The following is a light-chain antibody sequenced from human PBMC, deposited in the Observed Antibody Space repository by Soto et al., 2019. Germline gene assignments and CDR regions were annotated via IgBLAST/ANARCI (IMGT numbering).Light chain of an antibody. CDR1: QSVSNN. CDR2: GAS. Sequence: EIVMTQSPATLSVSPGERATLSCRASQSVSNNLAWYQQKPGQAPRLLIYGASTRATGIPARFSGSGSGTEFTLTISSLQAEDFAVYYCQQYNNWPSWTFGQGTKLEI. J-gene: IGKJ1*01. V-gene: IGKV3-15*01. CDR3: QQYNNWPSWT.